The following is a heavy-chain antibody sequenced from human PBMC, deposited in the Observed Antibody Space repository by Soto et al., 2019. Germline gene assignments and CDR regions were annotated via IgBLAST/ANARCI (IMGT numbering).Heavy chain of an antibody. D-gene: IGHD3-10*01. J-gene: IGHJ6*02. CDR1: GFTFSSYS. V-gene: IGHV3-21*01. CDR3: ARYYYGSGSPEPYYGMDV. Sequence: GGSLRLSCAASGFTFSSYSMNWVRQAPGKGLEWVSSISSSSSYIYYADSAKGRFTISRDNAKNSLYLQMNSLRAEDTAVYYCARYYYGSGSPEPYYGMDVWGQGTTVTVSS. CDR2: ISSSSSYI.